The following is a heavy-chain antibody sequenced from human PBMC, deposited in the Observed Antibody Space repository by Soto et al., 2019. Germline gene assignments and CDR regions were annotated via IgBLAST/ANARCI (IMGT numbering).Heavy chain of an antibody. CDR2: INHSGST. CDR1: GGSFSGYY. Sequence: SETLSLTCAVYGGSFSGYYWSWIRQPPGKGLEWIGEINHSGSTNYNPSLKSRVTISVDTSKNQFSLKLSSVTAADTAVYYCARGVNWGLPAAMGHNYYYYMDVWGKGTTVTVSS. V-gene: IGHV4-34*01. CDR3: ARGVNWGLPAAMGHNYYYYMDV. D-gene: IGHD2-2*01. J-gene: IGHJ6*03.